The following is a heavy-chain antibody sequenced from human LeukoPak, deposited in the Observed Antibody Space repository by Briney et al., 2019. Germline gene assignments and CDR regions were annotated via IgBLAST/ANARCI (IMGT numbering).Heavy chain of an antibody. CDR3: ARVGETYCGGDCYSGAFDI. J-gene: IGHJ3*02. CDR2: IYYSGST. V-gene: IGHV4-31*03. CDR1: GGSISSGGYY. D-gene: IGHD2-21*02. Sequence: PSQTLSLTCTVSGGSISSGGYYWSWIRQHPGKSLEWIGYIYYSGSTYYNPSLKSRVTISVDTSKNQFSLKLSSVTAADTAVYYCARVGETYCGGDCYSGAFDIWGQGTMVTVSS.